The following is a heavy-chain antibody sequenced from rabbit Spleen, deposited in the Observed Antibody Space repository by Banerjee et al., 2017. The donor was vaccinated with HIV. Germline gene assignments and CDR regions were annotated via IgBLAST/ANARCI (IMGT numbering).Heavy chain of an antibody. J-gene: IGHJ3*01. CDR1: GFDFSNYY. D-gene: IGHD1-1*01. CDR3: ARSGGSSFDGYLGM. Sequence: QSLEESGGDLVKPGASLTLTCTASGFDFSNYYMNWVRQAPGKGLEWIGYIDPVFGITYYASWVNGRFTISRENAQNTVYLQLTSLTAADTATYFCARSGGSSFDGYLGMWGQGTLVTVS. V-gene: IGHV1S7*01. CDR2: IDPVFGIT.